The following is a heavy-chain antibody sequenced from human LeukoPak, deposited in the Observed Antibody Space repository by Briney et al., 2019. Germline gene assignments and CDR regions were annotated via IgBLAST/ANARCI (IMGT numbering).Heavy chain of an antibody. CDR1: GGSFSGYY. J-gene: IGHJ4*02. Sequence: SETLSLTCAVSGGSFSGYYWSWIRQPPGKGLEWIGEINHSGSTNYNPSLKSRVTISVDTSKNQFSLKLSSVTAADTAVYYCARRSLYYDFWSGYRGYFDYWGQGTLVTVSS. D-gene: IGHD3-3*01. V-gene: IGHV4-34*01. CDR2: INHSGST. CDR3: ARRSLYYDFWSGYRGYFDY.